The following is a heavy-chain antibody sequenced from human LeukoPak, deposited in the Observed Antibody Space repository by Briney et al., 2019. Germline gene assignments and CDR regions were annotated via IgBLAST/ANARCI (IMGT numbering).Heavy chain of an antibody. V-gene: IGHV3-30*18. CDR3: AKGRSFYCSSPSCYFAEFDY. CDR2: ISYDGSYK. D-gene: IGHD2-2*01. Sequence: GRSLRLSCAASGFTFSSYGMHWVRQAPGKGLEWVAVISYDGSYKYYADSVKGRFTISRDNSKNTLYLQVNSLRAEDTAVYYCAKGRSFYCSSPSCYFAEFDYWGQGTLVTVSS. J-gene: IGHJ4*02. CDR1: GFTFSSYG.